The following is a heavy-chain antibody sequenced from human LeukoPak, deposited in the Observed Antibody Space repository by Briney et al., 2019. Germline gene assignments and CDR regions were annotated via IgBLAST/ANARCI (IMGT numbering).Heavy chain of an antibody. V-gene: IGHV4-59*01. CDR1: GGSISSYY. CDR3: ARDRYYDSSGYYRFDY. CDR2: IYYSGST. J-gene: IGHJ4*02. D-gene: IGHD3-22*01. Sequence: SETLSLTCTVSGGSISSYYWSWIRQPPGKGLEWIGYIYYSGSTNYNPSLKGRVTISVDTSKNQFSLKLSSVTAADTALYYCARDRYYDSSGYYRFDYWGQGTLVTVSS.